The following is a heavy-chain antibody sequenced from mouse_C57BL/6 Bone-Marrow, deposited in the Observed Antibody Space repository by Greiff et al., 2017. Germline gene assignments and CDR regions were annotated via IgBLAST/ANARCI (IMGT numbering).Heavy chain of an antibody. CDR2: LYPGDGDT. V-gene: IGHV1-80*01. CDR3: ARYPPHYYGSSHWYFDV. CDR1: GYAFSSYW. Sequence: VQLQESGAELVKPGASVKISCKASGYAFSSYWMNWVKQRPGKGLEWIGQLYPGDGDTNYNGKFKGKATLTADKSSSTAYMQLSSLTSEDSAVYFCARYPPHYYGSSHWYFDVWGTGTTVTVSS. D-gene: IGHD1-1*01. J-gene: IGHJ1*03.